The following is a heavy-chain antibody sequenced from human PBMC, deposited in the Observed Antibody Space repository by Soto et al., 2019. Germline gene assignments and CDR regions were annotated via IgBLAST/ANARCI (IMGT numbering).Heavy chain of an antibody. Sequence: GGSLRLSCAASGFTFSSYAMSWVRQAPGKGLEWVSAISGSGGSTYYADSVKGRFTISRDNSKNTLYPQMNSLRAEDTAVYYCAKHPFIWGSYYYYYMDVWGKGTTVTVSS. CDR1: GFTFSSYA. J-gene: IGHJ6*03. CDR3: AKHPFIWGSYYYYYMDV. CDR2: ISGSGGST. V-gene: IGHV3-23*01. D-gene: IGHD7-27*01.